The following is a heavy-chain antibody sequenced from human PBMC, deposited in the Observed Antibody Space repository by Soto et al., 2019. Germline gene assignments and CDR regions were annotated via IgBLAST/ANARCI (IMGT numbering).Heavy chain of an antibody. CDR2: INAGNGNT. J-gene: IGHJ5*02. V-gene: IGHV1-3*01. CDR3: ARARTSSCPVGCWFDP. Sequence: ASVKVSCKAFGYTFTSYAMHWVRQAPGQRLEWMGWINAGNGNTKYSQKFQGRVTITRDTSASTAYMELSSLRSEDTAVYYCARARTSSCPVGCWFDPWGQGTLVTVSS. CDR1: GYTFTSYA. D-gene: IGHD2-15*01.